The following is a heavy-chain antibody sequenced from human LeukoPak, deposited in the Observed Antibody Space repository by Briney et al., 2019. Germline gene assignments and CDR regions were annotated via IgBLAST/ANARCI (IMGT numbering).Heavy chain of an antibody. J-gene: IGHJ4*02. CDR2: IYSGDTT. Sequence: GGSLRLSCAVSGFTVSGNYMSWVRQAPGKGLEWVSLIYSGDTTLYADSVKGRFTISRDISKNTVYLQMNSLRAEDTAVYYCARDKGTSYLSSFDYWGQGTLVTVSS. CDR3: ARDKGTSYLSSFDY. D-gene: IGHD6-6*01. CDR1: GFTVSGNY. V-gene: IGHV3-53*01.